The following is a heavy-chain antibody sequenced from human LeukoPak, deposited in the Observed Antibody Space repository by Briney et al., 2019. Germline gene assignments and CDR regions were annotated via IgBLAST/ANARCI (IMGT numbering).Heavy chain of an antibody. CDR1: GGSISSSNYY. V-gene: IGHV4-39*01. D-gene: IGHD6-13*01. CDR2: MYHSGST. J-gene: IGHJ6*03. Sequence: SETLSLTCTVSGGSISSSNYYWGWIRQPPGKGLEWIGCMYHSGSTYYNPSLKSRVTISVDTSKNQFSLKLSSVTAADTAVYYCARQGGSSSPYYYYYMDVWGKGTTVTVSS. CDR3: ARQGGSSSPYYYYYMDV.